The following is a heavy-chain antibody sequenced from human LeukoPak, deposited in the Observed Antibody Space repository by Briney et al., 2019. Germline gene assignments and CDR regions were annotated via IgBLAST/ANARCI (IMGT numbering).Heavy chain of an antibody. CDR3: ARDYYGGNPGYYFDH. Sequence: SETLSLTCTVSGGSISSGGYYWSWIRQHPGKGLEWIGCIYFSGSTYYNPSLKSRVTTSVDTSKNQFSLQLSSVTAADTAVYYCARDYYGGNPGYYFDHWGQGTPVTVSS. CDR1: GGSISSGGYY. CDR2: IYFSGST. J-gene: IGHJ4*02. D-gene: IGHD4-23*01. V-gene: IGHV4-31*03.